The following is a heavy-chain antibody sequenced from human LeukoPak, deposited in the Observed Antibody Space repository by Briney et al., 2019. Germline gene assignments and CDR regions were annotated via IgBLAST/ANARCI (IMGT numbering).Heavy chain of an antibody. J-gene: IGHJ4*02. CDR2: ISGGGGST. CDR3: AKDRGYSGYDPLGF. Sequence: GGSLRLSCAASGFTFRSYAMRWVRQAPGKGVEWVSAISGGGGSTYSADSVKGRFTISRDNSKNTLYLQMNSLRAEDTAVYYCAKDRGYSGYDPLGFWGQGALVTVSS. D-gene: IGHD5-12*01. V-gene: IGHV3-23*01. CDR1: GFTFRSYA.